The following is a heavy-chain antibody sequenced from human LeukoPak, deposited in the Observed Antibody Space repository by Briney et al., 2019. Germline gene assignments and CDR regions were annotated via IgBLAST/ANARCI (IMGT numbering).Heavy chain of an antibody. Sequence: AGGSLRLSCAASGFTFSSYAMSWVRQAPGKGLEWVSAISGSGGSTYYADSVKGRFTISRDNSKNSLYLQMNSLRAEDTAVYYCARSVRRLYGSGRSNWFDPWGQGTLVTVSS. V-gene: IGHV3-23*01. D-gene: IGHD3-10*01. J-gene: IGHJ5*02. CDR3: ARSVRRLYGSGRSNWFDP. CDR1: GFTFSSYA. CDR2: ISGSGGST.